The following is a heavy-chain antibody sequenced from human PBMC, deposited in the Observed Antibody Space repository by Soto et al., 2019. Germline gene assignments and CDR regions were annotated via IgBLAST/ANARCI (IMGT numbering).Heavy chain of an antibody. CDR1: GFTFSTYS. D-gene: IGHD1-26*01. Sequence: GGSLRLSCAASGFTFSTYSMNWVRQAPGKGLEWVSSINGRSNYIYYADSVKGRFTISRDNAKNSLYLQMNSLRAEDTAVYYCAREDGIVGATSAFDYWGQGTLVTVSS. CDR2: INGRSNYI. J-gene: IGHJ4*02. CDR3: AREDGIVGATSAFDY. V-gene: IGHV3-21*01.